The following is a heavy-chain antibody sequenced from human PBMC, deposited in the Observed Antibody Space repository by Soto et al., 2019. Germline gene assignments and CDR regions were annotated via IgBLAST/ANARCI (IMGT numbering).Heavy chain of an antibody. CDR1: GFTFSSYW. J-gene: IGHJ5*02. CDR2: INQYGSEK. Sequence: PGGSLRLSCAASGFTFSSYWMSWVRQPPGKGLEWVANINQYGSEKYYVDSVKGRFTISRDNAKNSLYLQMNSLRAEDTSVYYFARDLGYCGGDCSEDPRGQGTLVTVSS. CDR3: ARDLGYCGGDCSEDP. V-gene: IGHV3-7*01. D-gene: IGHD2-21*02.